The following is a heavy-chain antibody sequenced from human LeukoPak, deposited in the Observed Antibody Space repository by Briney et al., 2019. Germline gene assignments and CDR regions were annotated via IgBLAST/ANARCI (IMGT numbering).Heavy chain of an antibody. Sequence: PGASLRLSCAVSGFTVSNNHIYWVRQAPGKGLEWVSVIYDGGSIYYADSVKGRFTISRDNSKNTVHLQMHSLRVEDTAVYYCARDPYSKIFGGWGHGTLVTASS. V-gene: IGHV3-66*02. J-gene: IGHJ4*01. CDR1: GFTVSNNH. CDR2: IYDGGSI. D-gene: IGHD3-3*01. CDR3: ARDPYSKIFGG.